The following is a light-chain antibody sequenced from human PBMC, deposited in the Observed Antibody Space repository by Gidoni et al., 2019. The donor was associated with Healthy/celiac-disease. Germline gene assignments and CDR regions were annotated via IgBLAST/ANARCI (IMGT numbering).Light chain of an antibody. CDR1: QSISSW. J-gene: IGKJ1*01. CDR2: KAS. Sequence: DIQMTQSPSTLSASVGDRVTITCRASQSISSWLAWYQQKPGKAPKLLIYKASSLESGVPSRFRGSGSGTEFTLTISSLQPDDFATYYCQQYNSYSLTWTFGQGTKVEIK. V-gene: IGKV1-5*03. CDR3: QQYNSYSLTWT.